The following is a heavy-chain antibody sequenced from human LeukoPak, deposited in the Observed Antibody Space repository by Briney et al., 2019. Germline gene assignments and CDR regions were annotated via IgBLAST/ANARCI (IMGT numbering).Heavy chain of an antibody. J-gene: IGHJ6*02. CDR3: ARPMVRGDYYYYGMDV. CDR1: GFTFSSYA. Sequence: GGSLRLSCAASGFTFSSYAMSWVRQAPGKGLEWVSAISGSGGSTYYADSVKGRFTISRDNSKNTLYLQMNSLRGEDTAVYYCARPMVRGDYYYYGMDVWGQGTTVTVSS. CDR2: ISGSGGST. V-gene: IGHV3-23*01. D-gene: IGHD3-10*01.